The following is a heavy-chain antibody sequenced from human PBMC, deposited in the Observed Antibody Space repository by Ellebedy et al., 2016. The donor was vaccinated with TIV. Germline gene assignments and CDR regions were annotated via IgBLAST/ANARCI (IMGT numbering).Heavy chain of an antibody. J-gene: IGHJ3*01. V-gene: IGHV3-7*04. CDR3: VRDTVAVPDGNTFDF. CDR1: GFTFSRFW. CDR2: MKYDEIET. Sequence: GESLKISCAASGFTFSRFWTGWTRQAPGKGLEWVAHMKYDEIETYYANSIKGRFTISRDNARNSLYLQMKSLRVDDSAMYYCVRDTVAVPDGNTFDFWGQGTMVSVST. D-gene: IGHD2-2*01.